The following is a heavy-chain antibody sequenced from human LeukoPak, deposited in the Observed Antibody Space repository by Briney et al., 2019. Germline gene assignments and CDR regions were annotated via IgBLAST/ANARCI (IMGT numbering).Heavy chain of an antibody. CDR1: GGSLSSGGYY. Sequence: PSQTLSLTCTVSGGSLSSGGYYWSWIRQHPGKGLEWIGYIYYSGSTYYNPSLKSRVTISVDTSKNQFSLKLSSVTAADTAVYYCARDSLDSSGPRWVFAFDIWGQGTMVTVSS. D-gene: IGHD3-22*01. CDR2: IYYSGST. J-gene: IGHJ3*02. V-gene: IGHV4-31*03. CDR3: ARDSLDSSGPRWVFAFDI.